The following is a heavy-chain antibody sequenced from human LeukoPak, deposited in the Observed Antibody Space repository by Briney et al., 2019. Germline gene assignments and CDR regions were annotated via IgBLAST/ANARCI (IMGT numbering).Heavy chain of an antibody. CDR1: GFTFTSYS. V-gene: IGHV3-23*01. CDR2: ISGSGGST. D-gene: IGHD3-10*01. CDR3: AKDVGDLSFDY. J-gene: IGHJ4*02. Sequence: PGGSLRLSCAASGFTFTSYSMNWVRQAPGKGLEWVSAISGSGGSTYYADSVKGRFTISRDNSKNTLYLQMNSLRAEDTAVYYCAKDVGDLSFDYWGQGTLVTVSS.